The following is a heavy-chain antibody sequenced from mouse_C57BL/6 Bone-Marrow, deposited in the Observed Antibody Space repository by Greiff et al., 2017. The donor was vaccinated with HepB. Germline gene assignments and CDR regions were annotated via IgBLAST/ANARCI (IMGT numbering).Heavy chain of an antibody. V-gene: IGHV1-22*01. CDR2: INPNNGGT. D-gene: IGHD1-1*01. CDR3: ARGGITTVVATDYFDY. J-gene: IGHJ2*01. CDR1: GYTFTDYN. Sequence: VQLQQSGPELVKPGASVKMSCKASGYTFTDYNMHWVKQSHGKSLEWIGYINPNNGGTSYNQKFKGKATLTVNKSSSTAYMELRSLTSEDSAVYYCARGGITTVVATDYFDYWGQGTTLTVSS.